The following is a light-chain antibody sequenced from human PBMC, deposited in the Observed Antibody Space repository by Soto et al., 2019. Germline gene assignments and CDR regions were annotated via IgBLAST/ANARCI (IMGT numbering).Light chain of an antibody. CDR3: QQYGSSPWT. CDR2: GAS. V-gene: IGKV3-20*01. CDR1: QSISSSY. J-gene: IGKJ1*01. Sequence: EIVFTQSPGTLSLSPGKRATLSCRASQSISSSYLAWYQQRPGQAPRLLIYGASRRATGIPDRFSGSGSGTDFTLTISRLQTEDFAVYYCQQYGSSPWTVGQGTKGDI.